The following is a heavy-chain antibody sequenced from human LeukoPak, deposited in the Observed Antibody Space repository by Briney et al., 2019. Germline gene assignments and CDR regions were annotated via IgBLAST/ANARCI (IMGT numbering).Heavy chain of an antibody. J-gene: IGHJ4*02. CDR3: ATEDKYCSGGNCGKF. Sequence: ASVKVSCKTSGYTFTNYYVHWVRQAPGQGLEWMGYIVPDTGGVDYDQRVQGRVTMTRDKSISTVYMELSSLKSDDTAVYYCATEDKYCSGGNCGKFWGQGTLVTVSS. V-gene: IGHV1-2*02. D-gene: IGHD2-15*01. CDR1: GYTFTNYY. CDR2: IVPDTGGV.